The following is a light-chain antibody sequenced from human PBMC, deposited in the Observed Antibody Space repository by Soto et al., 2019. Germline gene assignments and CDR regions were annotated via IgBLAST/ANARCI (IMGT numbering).Light chain of an antibody. CDR3: QQANSFPWT. Sequence: DIQMTQSPSSVSASVGDRVIITCRASQGINSRLAWYQQKAGRAPKLLTYSASSLLSGVPSRFSGSASGTDFTLTISSLQPEEFATYYCQQANSFPWTFGQGPKVDIK. V-gene: IGKV1-12*01. CDR1: QGINSR. J-gene: IGKJ1*01. CDR2: SAS.